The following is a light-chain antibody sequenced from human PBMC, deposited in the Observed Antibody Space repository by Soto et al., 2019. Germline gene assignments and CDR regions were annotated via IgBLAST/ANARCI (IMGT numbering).Light chain of an antibody. J-gene: IGKJ1*01. CDR2: KAS. CDR1: QSISSW. Sequence: DMQMTQSPSTLSASVGDGVSITCRASQSISSWLAWYQQKPGRAPKLLIYKASSLESGVPSRFSGSGSGTEFTLTISSLQPDDFATYYCQQYSTAYRTFGQGTRVEIK. CDR3: QQYSTAYRT. V-gene: IGKV1-5*03.